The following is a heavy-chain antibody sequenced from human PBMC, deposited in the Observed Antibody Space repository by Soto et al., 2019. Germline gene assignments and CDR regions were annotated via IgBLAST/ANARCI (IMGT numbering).Heavy chain of an antibody. CDR2: IKSKTDGGTT. V-gene: IGHV3-15*07. CDR3: TTSTAAARLTGGYYYGMDV. J-gene: IGHJ6*02. Sequence: GGSLRLSCAASGFTFSNAWMNWVRQAPGKGLEWVGRIKSKTDGGTTDYAAPVKGRFTISRDDSKNTLYLQMNSLKTEDTAVYYCTTSTAAARLTGGYYYGMDVWGQGTTVTVSS. CDR1: GFTFSNAW. D-gene: IGHD6-6*01.